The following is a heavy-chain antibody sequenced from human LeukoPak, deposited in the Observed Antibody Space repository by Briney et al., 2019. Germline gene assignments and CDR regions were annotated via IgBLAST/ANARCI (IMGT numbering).Heavy chain of an antibody. CDR1: GFSFTSYA. CDR3: AKSRGSTLFDS. D-gene: IGHD1-26*01. V-gene: IGHV3-23*01. Sequence: GGSLRLFCAASGFSFTSYAMSWVRQAPGKGLEWVSGINGGGDKTYYRDSVKGRITISRDNSKNTLYLQMNSLGAEDTAIYYCAKSRGSTLFDSWGQGTLVTVSS. CDR2: INGGGDKT. J-gene: IGHJ4*02.